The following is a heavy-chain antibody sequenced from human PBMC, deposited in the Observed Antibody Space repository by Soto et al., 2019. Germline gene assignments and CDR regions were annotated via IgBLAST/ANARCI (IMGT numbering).Heavy chain of an antibody. V-gene: IGHV3-23*01. CDR2: VSSTGTSP. D-gene: IGHD3-22*01. CDR1: GFTFSNYA. Sequence: GGSLRLSCSASGFTFSNYAMSWVRQSPGKGLEWVSGVSSTGTSPYYAGSVQGRFTISRDNSKNMFYLQMKSLRAEDTAIYYCAKARHYGGYHYVEAFDVWGQGTMVTVSS. J-gene: IGHJ3*01. CDR3: AKARHYGGYHYVEAFDV.